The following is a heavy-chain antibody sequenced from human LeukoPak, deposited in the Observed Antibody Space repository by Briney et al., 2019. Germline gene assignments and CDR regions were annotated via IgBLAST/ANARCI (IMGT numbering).Heavy chain of an antibody. D-gene: IGHD3-3*01. CDR2: ISSNGGST. CDR1: GFTFSSYA. Sequence: QPGGSLRLSCAASGFTFSSYAMHWVRQAPGKGLEYVSAISSNGGSTYYANSVKGRSTISRDNSKNTLYLQMGSLRAEDMAVYYCARDPLEDYDFLSGSFDYWGQGTLVTVSS. V-gene: IGHV3-64*01. J-gene: IGHJ4*02. CDR3: ARDPLEDYDFLSGSFDY.